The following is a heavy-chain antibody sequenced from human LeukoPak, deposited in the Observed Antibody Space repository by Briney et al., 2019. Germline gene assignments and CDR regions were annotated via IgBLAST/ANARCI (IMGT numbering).Heavy chain of an antibody. J-gene: IGHJ4*02. Sequence: SETLSLTCTVSGGSISSSSYYWGWIRQPPGKGLEWIGSIYYSGSTYYNPSLKSRVTISVDTSKNQFSLKLSSVTAADTAVYYCASRFHYYDSSGPDYWGQGTLVTVSS. CDR3: ASRFHYYDSSGPDY. CDR2: IYYSGST. V-gene: IGHV4-39*07. CDR1: GGSISSSSYY. D-gene: IGHD3-22*01.